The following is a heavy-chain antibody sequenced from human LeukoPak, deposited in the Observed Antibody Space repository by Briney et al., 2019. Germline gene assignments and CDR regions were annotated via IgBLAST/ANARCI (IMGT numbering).Heavy chain of an antibody. CDR1: GYSISSGYY. V-gene: IGHV4-38-2*02. J-gene: IGHJ4*02. D-gene: IGHD3-3*01. CDR3: ARVAGFWSGYFDY. Sequence: SETLSLTCTVSGYSISSGYYWGWIRQPPGKGLEWIGSIYHRGSTYYNPSLKSRVTISVDTSKNQFSLKLSSVTAADTAVYYCARVAGFWSGYFDYWGQGTLVTVSS. CDR2: IYHRGST.